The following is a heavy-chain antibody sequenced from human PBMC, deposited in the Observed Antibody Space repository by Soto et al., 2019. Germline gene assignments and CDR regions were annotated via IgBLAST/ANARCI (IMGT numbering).Heavy chain of an antibody. CDR3: ARDRSSGYGAYYFDY. J-gene: IGHJ4*02. Sequence: ASVKVSCKASGYTFTSYGISWVRQAPGQGLEWMGWISAYNGNTNYAQKLQGRVTMTTDTSTSTAYMELRSLRSDDTAVYYCARDRSSGYGAYYFDYWGQGTLVTVSS. V-gene: IGHV1-18*01. D-gene: IGHD5-12*01. CDR1: GYTFTSYG. CDR2: ISAYNGNT.